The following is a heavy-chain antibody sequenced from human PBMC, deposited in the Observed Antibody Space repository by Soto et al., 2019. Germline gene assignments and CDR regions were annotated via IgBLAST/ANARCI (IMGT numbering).Heavy chain of an antibody. J-gene: IGHJ6*01. CDR1: GGSISSSSYY. CDR3: ACIFSGVYSYGFYYYGKDV. D-gene: IGHD5-18*01. V-gene: IGHV4-39*01. CDR2: IFYSGST. Sequence: SETLSLTCTVSGGSISSSSYYWGWIRQPPGKGLEWIGSIFYSGSTYYNPSLKSRVTISVDTSKNQFSLKLSSVTAADTAMYYCACIFSGVYSYGFYYYGKDVWGQGTTVTVSS.